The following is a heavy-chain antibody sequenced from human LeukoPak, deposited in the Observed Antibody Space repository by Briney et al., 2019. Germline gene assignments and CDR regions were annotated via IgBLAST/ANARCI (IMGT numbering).Heavy chain of an antibody. CDR2: ISYDGSNK. Sequence: GGSLRLSCAASGFTFSSYAMHWVRQAPGKGLEWVAVISYDGSNKYYADSVKGRFTISRDNSKNTLYLQMNSLRAEDTAVYYCAKRSNFGEFDYWGQGTLVTVSS. D-gene: IGHD3-10*01. J-gene: IGHJ4*02. CDR3: AKRSNFGEFDY. V-gene: IGHV3-30*07. CDR1: GFTFSSYA.